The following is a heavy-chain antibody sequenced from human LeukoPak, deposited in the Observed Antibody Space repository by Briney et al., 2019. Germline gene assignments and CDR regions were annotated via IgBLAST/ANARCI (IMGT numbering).Heavy chain of an antibody. CDR1: GFTVSRNY. V-gene: IGHV3-53*01. D-gene: IGHD6-13*01. J-gene: IGHJ4*02. CDR3: ARGHAAAGKTFDY. Sequence: GGSLRLSCAASGFTVSRNYMSWVRQAPGKGLEWVSVLYSGGSTNYADSVKGRFTISRDNSKNTLYLQMNSLRAEDTAVYYCARGHAAAGKTFDYWGQGTLVTVSS. CDR2: LYSGGST.